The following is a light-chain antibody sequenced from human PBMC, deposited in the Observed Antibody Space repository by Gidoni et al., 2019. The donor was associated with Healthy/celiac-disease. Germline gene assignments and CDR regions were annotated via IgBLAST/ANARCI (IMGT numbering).Light chain of an antibody. CDR1: SSDVGSYNL. J-gene: IGLJ2*01. CDR2: EGS. V-gene: IGLV2-23*03. Sequence: QSALTHPASVSGSPVRSLTISCTGTSSDVGSYNLVSWYQQHPGKAPKLMIYEGSKRPSGVSNRFSGSKSGNTASLTISGLQAEDEADYYCCSYAGSSTFDVVFGGGTKLTVL. CDR3: CSYAGSSTFDVV.